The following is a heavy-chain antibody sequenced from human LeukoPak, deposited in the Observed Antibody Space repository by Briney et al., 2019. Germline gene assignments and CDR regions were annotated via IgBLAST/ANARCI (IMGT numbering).Heavy chain of an antibody. J-gene: IGHJ5*02. CDR2: INHSGST. Sequence: SETLSLTCTVSGGSISSSSVYWSWIRQPPGKGLEWIGEINHSGSTNYNPSLKSRVTISVDTSKNQFSLKLSSVTAADTAVYYCARGPLRSGYYRPNWFDPWGQGTLVTVSS. CDR1: GGSISSSSVY. V-gene: IGHV4-39*07. D-gene: IGHD3-3*01. CDR3: ARGPLRSGYYRPNWFDP.